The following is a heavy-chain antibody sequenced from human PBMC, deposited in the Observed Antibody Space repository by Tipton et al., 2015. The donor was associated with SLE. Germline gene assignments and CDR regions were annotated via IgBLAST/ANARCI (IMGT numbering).Heavy chain of an antibody. CDR3: ARVSGGIAYMDV. J-gene: IGHJ6*03. V-gene: IGHV4-39*07. CDR2: IDHFGNT. CDR1: GGSISSSSYY. Sequence: TLSLTCTVSGGSISSSSYYWSWFRRPPGRGLEWIGEIDHFGNTNYNPSLKSRVTVSVDTSKNQFSLKLSSVTAADTAVYYCARVSGGIAYMDVWGKGTTVTFSS. D-gene: IGHD6-13*01.